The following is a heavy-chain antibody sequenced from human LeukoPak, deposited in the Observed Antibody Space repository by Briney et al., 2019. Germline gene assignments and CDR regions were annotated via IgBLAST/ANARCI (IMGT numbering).Heavy chain of an antibody. Sequence: GGSLRLSCAASGFTFSSYGMHWVRQAPGKGLEWVAVISYDGSNKYYADSVKGRFTISRDNSKNTLYLQMNSLRAEDTAVYYCARIIYQVVVIGAFDYWGQGTLVTVSS. J-gene: IGHJ4*02. CDR2: ISYDGSNK. D-gene: IGHD3-22*01. V-gene: IGHV3-30*03. CDR1: GFTFSSYG. CDR3: ARIIYQVVVIGAFDY.